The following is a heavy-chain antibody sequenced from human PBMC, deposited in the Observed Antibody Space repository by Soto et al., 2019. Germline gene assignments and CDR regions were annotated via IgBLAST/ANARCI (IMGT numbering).Heavy chain of an antibody. V-gene: IGHV3-53*01. CDR1: GFTVSSNY. CDR2: IYSGGST. Sequence: EVQLVESGGGLIQPGGSLRLSCAASGFTVSSNYMSWVRQAPGKGLEWVSVIYSGGSTYYADSVKGRFTISRDNSKNTLYLQMNSLRAEDTAVYYCARDRVESGYPEECQHWGQGTRVTVSS. D-gene: IGHD3-22*01. CDR3: ARDRVESGYPEECQH. J-gene: IGHJ1*01.